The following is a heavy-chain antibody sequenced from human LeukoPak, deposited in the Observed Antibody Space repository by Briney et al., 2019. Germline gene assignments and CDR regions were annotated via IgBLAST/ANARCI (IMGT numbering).Heavy chain of an antibody. V-gene: IGHV4-59*08. J-gene: IGHJ4*02. CDR1: GGSISSYY. CDR2: IYYSGST. D-gene: IGHD2-15*01. Sequence: SETLSLTCTVSGGSISSYYWSWIRQPPGKGLEWIGYIYYSGSTNYNPSLKSRVTISVDTSKNQFSLKLSSVTAADTAFYLCVRHVQYCGGGKCHDHFDSWGQGTLVTVSS. CDR3: VRHVQYCGGGKCHDHFDS.